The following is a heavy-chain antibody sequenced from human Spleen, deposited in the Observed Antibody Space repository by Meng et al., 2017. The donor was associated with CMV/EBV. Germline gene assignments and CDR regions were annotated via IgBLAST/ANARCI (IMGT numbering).Heavy chain of an antibody. CDR3: ARVEGGSSSPFDF. CDR1: GGAISSSYW. Sequence: CAVSGGAISSSYWLNWVRQPPGEGLGWIGKIYHSGSTNYNPSLRSRVTISVDKSKNQFSLTLSSVTAADTAVYYCARVEGGSSSPFDFWGQGTLVTVSS. J-gene: IGHJ4*02. D-gene: IGHD6-13*01. V-gene: IGHV4-4*02. CDR2: IYHSGST.